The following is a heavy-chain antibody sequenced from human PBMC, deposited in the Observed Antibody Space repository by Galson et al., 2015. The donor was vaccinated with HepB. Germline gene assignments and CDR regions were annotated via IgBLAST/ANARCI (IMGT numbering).Heavy chain of an antibody. J-gene: IGHJ5*02. CDR3: AHRRGRYYYDSSGYYYNWFDP. CDR2: IYWDDDK. CDR1: GFSLSTSGVG. V-gene: IGHV2-5*02. D-gene: IGHD3-22*01. Sequence: PALVKPTQTLTLTCTFSGFSLSTSGVGVGWIRQPPGKALEWLALIYWDDDKRYSPSLKSRLTITKDTSKNQVVLTMTNMDPVDTATYYCAHRRGRYYYDSSGYYYNWFDPWGQGTLVTVSS.